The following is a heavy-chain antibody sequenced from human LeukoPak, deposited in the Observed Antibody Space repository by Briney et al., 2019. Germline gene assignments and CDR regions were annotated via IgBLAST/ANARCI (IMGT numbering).Heavy chain of an antibody. D-gene: IGHD6-13*01. J-gene: IGHJ4*02. Sequence: GGSLRLSRAASGFTFDDYDMSWVRQAPGKGLEWVSGINWNGGSTGYADSVKGRFTISRDNAKNSLYLQMNSLRAEDTALYYCARDRARIAAAGLIYYFDYWGQGTLVTVSS. V-gene: IGHV3-20*04. CDR3: ARDRARIAAAGLIYYFDY. CDR1: GFTFDDYD. CDR2: INWNGGST.